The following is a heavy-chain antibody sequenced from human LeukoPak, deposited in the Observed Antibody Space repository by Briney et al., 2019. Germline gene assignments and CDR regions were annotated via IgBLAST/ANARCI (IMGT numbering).Heavy chain of an antibody. CDR1: GGSFSGYY. D-gene: IGHD3-9*01. CDR3: ASVPAYYDILTGYSPDY. Sequence: SETLSLTCAVYGGSFSGYYWSWIRQPPGKGLEWIGEINHSGSTNYNPSLKSRVTISVDTSKNQFSLKLSSVTAADTAVYYCASVPAYYDILTGYSPDYWGQGTLVTVSS. J-gene: IGHJ4*02. CDR2: INHSGST. V-gene: IGHV4-34*01.